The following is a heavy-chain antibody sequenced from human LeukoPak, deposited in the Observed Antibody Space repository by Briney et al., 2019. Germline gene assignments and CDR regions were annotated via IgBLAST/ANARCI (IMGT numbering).Heavy chain of an antibody. Sequence: GASVKVSCKASGYTFTSYAMHWVRQAPGQRLEWMGWINAGNGNTKYSQKFQGRVTITRDTSASTAYMELSSLRSEDTVVYYCARDNQVLRFLEWLPSRHNWFDPWGQGTLVTVSS. CDR2: INAGNGNT. J-gene: IGHJ5*02. CDR3: ARDNQVLRFLEWLPSRHNWFDP. V-gene: IGHV1-3*01. CDR1: GYTFTSYA. D-gene: IGHD3-3*01.